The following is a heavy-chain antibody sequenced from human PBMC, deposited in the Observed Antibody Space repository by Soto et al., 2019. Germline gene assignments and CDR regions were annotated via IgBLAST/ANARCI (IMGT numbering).Heavy chain of an antibody. CDR1: GGSISSGGYY. D-gene: IGHD3-10*01. V-gene: IGHV4-31*03. Sequence: SETLSFTCTVSGGSISSGGYYWSWIRQHPGKGLEWIGYIYYSGSTYYNPSLKSRVTISVDTSKNQFSLKLSSVTAADTAVYYCAREVIWFGEFNYYYYGMDVCGQGTTVTVSS. CDR2: IYYSGST. J-gene: IGHJ6*02. CDR3: AREVIWFGEFNYYYYGMDV.